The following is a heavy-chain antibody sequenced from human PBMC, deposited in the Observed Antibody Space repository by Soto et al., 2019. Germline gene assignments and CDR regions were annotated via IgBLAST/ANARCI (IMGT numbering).Heavy chain of an antibody. CDR3: ANQVATGH. CDR2: ISYDGNTK. D-gene: IGHD2-15*01. J-gene: IGHJ4*02. Sequence: QVQLVESGGGVVLPGTSLSLSCAASGFIFSRSGMHWVRQAPGKGLEWVAVISYDGNTKYYADSVKGRFTISRDNSKNTLYLQMTSLRVEDTAVYYCANQVATGHWGQGTLVTVSS. V-gene: IGHV3-30*18. CDR1: GFIFSRSG.